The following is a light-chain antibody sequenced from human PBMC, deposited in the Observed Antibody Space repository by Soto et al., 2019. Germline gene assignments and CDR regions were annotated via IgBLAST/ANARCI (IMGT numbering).Light chain of an antibody. CDR1: QSISRNY. CDR2: GAS. V-gene: IGKV3-20*01. Sequence: EIVLTQSPGTLSLSPGERATLSCRASQSISRNYLAWYQQKPGQAPRLLIYGASSRATGIPDRFSGSGSGTDFTLTISRLEPEDFAVYYCQQYVTSPWTFGQGT. CDR3: QQYVTSPWT. J-gene: IGKJ1*01.